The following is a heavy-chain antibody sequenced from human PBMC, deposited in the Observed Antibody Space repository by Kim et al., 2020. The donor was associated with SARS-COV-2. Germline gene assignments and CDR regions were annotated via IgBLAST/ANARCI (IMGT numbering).Heavy chain of an antibody. CDR2: ISYDGSNK. Sequence: GGSLRLSCAASGFTFSSYGMHWVRQAPGKGLEWVAVISYDGSNKYYADSVKGRFTISRDNSKNTLYLQMNSLRAEDTAVYYCARELRYVYCLCANCYYG. J-gene: IGHJ6*01. D-gene: IGHD3-9*01. CDR1: GFTFSSYG. CDR3: ARELRYVYCLCANCYYG. V-gene: IGHV3-30*03.